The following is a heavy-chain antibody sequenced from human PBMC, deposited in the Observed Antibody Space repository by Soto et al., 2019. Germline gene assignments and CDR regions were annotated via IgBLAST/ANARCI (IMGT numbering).Heavy chain of an antibody. V-gene: IGHV3-21*01. D-gene: IGHD2-15*01. Sequence: GGSLRLSCAASGFTFSSYSMNWVRQAPGKGLEWVSSISSSSSYIYYADSVKGRFTISRDNAKNSLYLQMNSLRAEDTAVYYCARGLNSGPIDAFDIWGQGTMVTVSS. CDR1: GFTFSSYS. J-gene: IGHJ3*02. CDR3: ARGLNSGPIDAFDI. CDR2: ISSSSSYI.